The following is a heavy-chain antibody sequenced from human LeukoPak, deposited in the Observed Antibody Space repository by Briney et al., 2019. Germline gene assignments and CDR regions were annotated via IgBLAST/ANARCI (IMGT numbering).Heavy chain of an antibody. Sequence: TGGSLRLSCAASGFTSNCCAMSWVRQAPGKGLEWVSSISGSGGSTYYADSVKGRFTISRDNSRNTLYLQMNSLRAEDAAVYYCTKDDGYYDSSGSFLFDSWGQGTLVTVSS. D-gene: IGHD3-22*01. CDR3: TKDDGYYDSSGSFLFDS. CDR2: ISGSGGST. J-gene: IGHJ4*02. CDR1: GFTSNCCA. V-gene: IGHV3-23*01.